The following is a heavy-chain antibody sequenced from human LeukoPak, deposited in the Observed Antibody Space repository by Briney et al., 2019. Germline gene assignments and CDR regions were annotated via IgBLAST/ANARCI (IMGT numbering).Heavy chain of an antibody. Sequence: SETLSLTCTVSGGSISSGSYYWSWLRQPAGKGLEWIGRIYTSGSTNYNPSLKSRVTISVDTSKNQFSLKLSSVTAADTAVYYCARVAAGIGFFQHWGQGTLVTVSS. V-gene: IGHV4-61*02. D-gene: IGHD6-13*01. J-gene: IGHJ1*01. CDR3: ARVAAGIGFFQH. CDR1: GGSISSGSYY. CDR2: IYTSGST.